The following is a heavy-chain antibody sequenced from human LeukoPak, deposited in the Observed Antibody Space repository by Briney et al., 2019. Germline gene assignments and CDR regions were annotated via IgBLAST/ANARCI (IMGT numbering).Heavy chain of an antibody. D-gene: IGHD5-12*01. Sequence: GGSLRLSCAASEFTFSNYAMHWVRQAPGKGLEWVAVISYDGNNKYYADSVKGRFTISRDNSKNTLYLQMNSLRAEDTAVYYCARVGYSGYDYDYWGQGTLVTVSS. CDR3: ARVGYSGYDYDY. CDR1: EFTFSNYA. J-gene: IGHJ4*02. V-gene: IGHV3-30-3*01. CDR2: ISYDGNNK.